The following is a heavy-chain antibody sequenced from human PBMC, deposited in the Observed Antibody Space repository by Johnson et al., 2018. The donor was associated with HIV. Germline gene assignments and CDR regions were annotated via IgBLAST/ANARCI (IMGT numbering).Heavy chain of an antibody. Sequence: VQLVESGGGVVRPGGSLRLSCAASGFTFDDYGMGWVRQAPGKGLEWVSGISWNSGSIGYADSVKGRFTISRDNAKNSLYLQMNSLRAEDTALYYCAKEAGNSSWIPLYDAFDIWGQGTMVTVSS. V-gene: IGHV3-20*04. CDR1: GFTFDDYG. CDR3: AKEAGNSSWIPLYDAFDI. J-gene: IGHJ3*02. CDR2: ISWNSGSI. D-gene: IGHD6-13*01.